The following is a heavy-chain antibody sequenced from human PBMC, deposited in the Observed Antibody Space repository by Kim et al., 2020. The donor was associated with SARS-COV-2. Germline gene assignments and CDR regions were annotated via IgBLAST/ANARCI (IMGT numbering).Heavy chain of an antibody. D-gene: IGHD6-19*01. CDR2: IYPGDSDT. CDR3: ARQGIGVAGYRVYYYGMDV. CDR1: GYSFTSYW. J-gene: IGHJ6*02. V-gene: IGHV5-51*01. Sequence: GESLKISCKGSGYSFTSYWIGWVRQMPGKGLEWMGIIYPGDSDTRYSPSFQGQVTISADKSISTAYLQWSSLKASDTAMYYCARQGIGVAGYRVYYYGMDVWGQGTTVTVSS.